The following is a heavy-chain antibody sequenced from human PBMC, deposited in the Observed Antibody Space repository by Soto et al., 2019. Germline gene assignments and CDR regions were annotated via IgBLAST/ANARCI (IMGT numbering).Heavy chain of an antibody. D-gene: IGHD6-6*01. J-gene: IGHJ5*02. CDR2: LIPIFGAA. Sequence: QVQLVQSAAEVRKPGSSVKVSCKISGGTFTNYVISWLRQAPGQGLEWMGGLIPIFGAANLAQKFQGRVTITADESTSTVNMELSSLTSEDTAVYYCARGRSSPNFDPWGQGTLVTVSS. CDR1: GGTFTNYV. CDR3: ARGRSSPNFDP. V-gene: IGHV1-69*01.